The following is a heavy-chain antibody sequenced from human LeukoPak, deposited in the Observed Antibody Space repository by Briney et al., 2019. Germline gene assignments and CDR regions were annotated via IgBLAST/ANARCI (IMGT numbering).Heavy chain of an antibody. Sequence: SETLSLTCTVSGGSISSYYWSWIRQPPGKGLEWIGYIYYSGSTNYNPSPKSRVTISVDTSKNQFSLKLSSVTAADTAVYYCARATPYGDYVDYWGQGTLVTVSS. CDR1: GGSISSYY. CDR3: ARATPYGDYVDY. D-gene: IGHD4-17*01. CDR2: IYYSGST. J-gene: IGHJ4*02. V-gene: IGHV4-59*01.